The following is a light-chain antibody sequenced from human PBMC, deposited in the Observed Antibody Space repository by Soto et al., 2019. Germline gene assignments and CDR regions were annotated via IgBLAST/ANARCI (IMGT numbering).Light chain of an antibody. CDR3: AAWDDSLNGVV. CDR1: SSNIGSNT. CDR2: SNN. Sequence: QAVVTQPPSASGTPGQRVTVSCSGSSSNIGSNTVNWYQQLPGTAPKLLIYSNNQRPSGVPDRFSGSKSGTSVSLAISGLQSEDEADYYCAAWDDSLNGVVIGGGTKVTVL. V-gene: IGLV1-44*01. J-gene: IGLJ3*02.